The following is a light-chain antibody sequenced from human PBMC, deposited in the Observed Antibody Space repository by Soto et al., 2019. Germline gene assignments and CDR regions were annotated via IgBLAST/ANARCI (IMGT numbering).Light chain of an antibody. Sequence: DIQLTQSPSFLSASVGDRVTITCRASQGIYDFLAWYQQKPGKAPKLLIYAASTLQSEVASRFSGSASVTEFTLTISSLQPEDFATYYCQQFNTYPLTFGGGTKVEVK. CDR2: AAS. CDR3: QQFNTYPLT. J-gene: IGKJ4*01. V-gene: IGKV1-9*01. CDR1: QGIYDF.